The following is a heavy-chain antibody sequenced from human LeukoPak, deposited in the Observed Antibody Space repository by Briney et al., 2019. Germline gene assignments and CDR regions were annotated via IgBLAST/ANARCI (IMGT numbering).Heavy chain of an antibody. Sequence: PGGSLRLSCAASGFTVSSKFMSWVRQAPGKGLEWVSVIYSGGSTYYADSVKGRFTISRDNSKNTLYLQMNSLRAEDTAVYYCARDVGRRYFDYWGQGTLVTVSS. CDR3: ARDVGRRYFDY. J-gene: IGHJ4*02. V-gene: IGHV3-66*01. CDR2: IYSGGST. CDR1: GFTVSSKF.